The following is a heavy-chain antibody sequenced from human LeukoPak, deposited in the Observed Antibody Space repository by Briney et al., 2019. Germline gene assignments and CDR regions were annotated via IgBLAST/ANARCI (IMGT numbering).Heavy chain of an antibody. J-gene: IGHJ6*02. CDR3: ARDRSYGDYHNPDLRPSYYGMDV. V-gene: IGHV4-59*01. CDR1: GGSISSYY. D-gene: IGHD4-17*01. CDR2: IYYSGST. Sequence: PSETLSLTCTVSGGSISSYYWSWLRQPPGKGLEWIGYIYYSGSTNYNPSLKSRVTISVDTSKNQFSLKLSSVTAADTAVYYCARDRSYGDYHNPDLRPSYYGMDVWGQGTTVTVSS.